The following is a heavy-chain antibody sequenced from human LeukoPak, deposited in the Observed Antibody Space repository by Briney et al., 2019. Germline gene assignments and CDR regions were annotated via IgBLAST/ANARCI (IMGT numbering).Heavy chain of an antibody. CDR1: GFTFGDYY. CDR3: AREVTPYY. Sequence: PGGSLRLSCVASGFTFGDYYMSWVRQPPGKGLEWVANIKQEGSEKYYVDSVKGRFTISRDNAKNSLFLQMNSLRAEDTAVYYCAREVTPYYWGQGTLVTVSS. V-gene: IGHV3-7*01. J-gene: IGHJ4*02. CDR2: IKQEGSEK. D-gene: IGHD4-23*01.